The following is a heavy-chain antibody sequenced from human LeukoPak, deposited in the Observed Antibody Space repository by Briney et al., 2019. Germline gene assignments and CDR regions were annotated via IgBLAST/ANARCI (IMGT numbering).Heavy chain of an antibody. CDR3: ARDLITMVRGIHLPFFDY. CDR1: GFTVSSNY. J-gene: IGHJ4*02. D-gene: IGHD3-10*01. Sequence: GGSLRLSCSASGFTVSSNYMSWVRQAPGKGLEWVSSISSSSSYIYYADSVKGRFTISRDNAKNSLYLQMNSLRAEDTAVYYCARDLITMVRGIHLPFFDYWGQGTLVTVSS. V-gene: IGHV3-21*01. CDR2: ISSSSSYI.